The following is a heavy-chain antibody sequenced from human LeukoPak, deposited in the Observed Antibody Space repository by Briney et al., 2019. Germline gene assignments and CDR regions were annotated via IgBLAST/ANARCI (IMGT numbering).Heavy chain of an antibody. D-gene: IGHD6-6*01. J-gene: IGHJ4*02. CDR3: ARAMVAYSSSWCYFDY. CDR2: INHSVGT. Sequence: PSETLSLTCAVYGGSFSGYYWSWIRQPPGKGLEWIGEINHSVGTNHNPSLKSRVTISVDTSKNQFSLKLSSVTAADTAVYYCARAMVAYSSSWCYFDYWGQGTLVTVSS. CDR1: GGSFSGYY. V-gene: IGHV4-34*01.